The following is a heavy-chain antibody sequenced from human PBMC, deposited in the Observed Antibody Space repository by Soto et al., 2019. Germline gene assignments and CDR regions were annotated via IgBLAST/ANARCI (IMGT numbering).Heavy chain of an antibody. Sequence: SETLSLTCAVYGGSFSGYYWSWIRQPPGKGLEWIGEINHSGSTNYNPSLKSRVTISVDASKNQFSLKLSSVTAADTAVYYCARGSTIFEYYMDVWGKGTTVTVSS. CDR1: GGSFSGYY. V-gene: IGHV4-34*01. J-gene: IGHJ6*03. CDR3: ARGSTIFEYYMDV. CDR2: INHSGST. D-gene: IGHD3-3*01.